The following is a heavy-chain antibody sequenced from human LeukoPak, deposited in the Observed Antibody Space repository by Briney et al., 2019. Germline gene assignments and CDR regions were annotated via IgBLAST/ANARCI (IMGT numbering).Heavy chain of an antibody. CDR2: INPNSGGT. CDR3: ARCSTPHWIFDAFDI. Sequence: GASVKVSCKASGYTFTGHYIHWVRQAPGQGPEWMGWINPNSGGTNYAQKFQGRVTMTRDTSISTAYVELSGLRSDDTAVYYCARCSTPHWIFDAFDIWGQGTIVTVSS. D-gene: IGHD1-1*01. V-gene: IGHV1-2*02. J-gene: IGHJ3*02. CDR1: GYTFTGHY.